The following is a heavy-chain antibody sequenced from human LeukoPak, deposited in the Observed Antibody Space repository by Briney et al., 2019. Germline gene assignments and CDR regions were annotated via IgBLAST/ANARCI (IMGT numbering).Heavy chain of an antibody. CDR3: ARVLERRLDYYYGMDV. CDR2: IIPIFGTA. D-gene: IGHD1-1*01. CDR1: GGTFSSYA. Sequence: SVKVSCKASGGTFSSYAISWARQAPGQGLEWMGGIIPIFGTANYAQKFQGRVTITADESTSTAYMELSSLRSEDTAVYYCARVLERRLDYYYGMDVWGQGTTVTVSS. J-gene: IGHJ6*02. V-gene: IGHV1-69*13.